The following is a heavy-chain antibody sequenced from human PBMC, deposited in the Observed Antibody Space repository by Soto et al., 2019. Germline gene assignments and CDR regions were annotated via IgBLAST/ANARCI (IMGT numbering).Heavy chain of an antibody. D-gene: IGHD3-3*01. CDR3: ARVAGALRPWFNP. J-gene: IGHJ5*02. Sequence: QVQLVQSGGEVKKPGASVKVSCKASGYTFTSYGISWVRQAPGQGLEWMGRISAYNGNTNYAQKSEGRVTVPTDASTSTASMEPTRLRSVARAAHYWARVAGALRPWFNPGGQGTLVTVSS. V-gene: IGHV1-18*01. CDR2: ISAYNGNT. CDR1: GYTFTSYG.